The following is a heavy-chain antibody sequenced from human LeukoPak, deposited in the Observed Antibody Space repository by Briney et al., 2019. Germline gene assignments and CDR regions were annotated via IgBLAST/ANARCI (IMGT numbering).Heavy chain of an antibody. CDR1: GFTFSSYA. D-gene: IGHD2-21*02. Sequence: HPGGSLRLSCAASGFTFSSYAMSWVRQAPGKGLEWVSAISGSGGSTYYADSVKGRFTISRDNSKNTLYLQMNSLRAEDTAVYYYAITVDCRATTDCYSYFHHWGQGTLVTVSS. V-gene: IGHV3-23*01. J-gene: IGHJ1*01. CDR3: AITVDCRATTDCYSYFHH. CDR2: ISGSGGST.